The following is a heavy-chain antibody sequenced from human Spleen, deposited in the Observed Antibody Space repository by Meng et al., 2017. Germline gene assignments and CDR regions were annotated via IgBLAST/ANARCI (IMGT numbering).Heavy chain of an antibody. Sequence: QVQLQESGPGLVKPSQTLSLTCTVSGGSISSGTYYWGWIRQLPGKGLEWIAYIHYSGSTYYSPSLKSRVTISVDTSKNQLSLKLSSMTAADTAVYYCARGSTGWSTDYDYWGQGTLVTVSS. CDR2: IHYSGST. CDR1: GGSISSGTYY. D-gene: IGHD6-19*01. V-gene: IGHV4-31*03. J-gene: IGHJ4*02. CDR3: ARGSTGWSTDYDY.